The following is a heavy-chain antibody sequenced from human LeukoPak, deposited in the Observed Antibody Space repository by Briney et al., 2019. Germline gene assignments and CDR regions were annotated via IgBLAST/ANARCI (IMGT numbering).Heavy chain of an antibody. V-gene: IGHV3-20*04. J-gene: IGHJ4*02. CDR1: GFTFSSYW. CDR3: ARDGGDCSGDSCYVDY. D-gene: IGHD2-15*01. CDR2: IKWNGGST. Sequence: PAGGSLRLSCAASGFTFSSYWMSWVRQAPGKGLEWVSSIKWNGGSTGYADSVKGRFTISRDNAKNSLYLQMNSLRAEDTALYYCARDGGDCSGDSCYVDYWGQGTLVTVSS.